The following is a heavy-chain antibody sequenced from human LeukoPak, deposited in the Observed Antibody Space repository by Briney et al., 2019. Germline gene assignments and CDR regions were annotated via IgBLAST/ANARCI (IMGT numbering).Heavy chain of an antibody. CDR2: FSYSGST. Sequence: SETLSLTCSVSGVSISTYYWIWIRQPPAKGLERMGFFSYSGSTKYNPSLKSRVTMSVDTSKNQFSLKLSSVTAADTAVYYCARVNSGTSYYFDYWGQGTLVTVSS. CDR3: ARVNSGTSYYFDY. V-gene: IGHV4-59*01. CDR1: GVSISTYY. D-gene: IGHD1-26*01. J-gene: IGHJ4*02.